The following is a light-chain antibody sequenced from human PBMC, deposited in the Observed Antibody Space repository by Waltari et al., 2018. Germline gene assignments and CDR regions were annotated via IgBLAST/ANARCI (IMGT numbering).Light chain of an antibody. J-gene: IGKJ4*01. CDR1: QSVSSN. Sequence: EIVMTQSPATLSVSPGERATLSCRVSQSVSSNLAWYQQKPGQAPRLLIYGASTRATGIPARFSGSGSGTEFTLTISSLQSEDCAVYYCQQYNNWPPLTFGGGTKVEIK. V-gene: IGKV3-15*01. CDR3: QQYNNWPPLT. CDR2: GAS.